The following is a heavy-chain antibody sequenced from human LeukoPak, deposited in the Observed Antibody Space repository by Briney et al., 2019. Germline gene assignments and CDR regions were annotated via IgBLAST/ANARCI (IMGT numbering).Heavy chain of an antibody. D-gene: IGHD2-15*01. Sequence: ASVKVSCKASGYTFTSYYMHWVRQAPGQGLEWMGIINPSGGSTSYAQKFQGRVTMTRDTSTSTVYMELSSLRSEDTAVYYCARDVVVAAISLEFDYWGQGTLVTVSS. CDR1: GYTFTSYY. V-gene: IGHV1-46*01. CDR3: ARDVVVAAISLEFDY. J-gene: IGHJ4*02. CDR2: INPSGGST.